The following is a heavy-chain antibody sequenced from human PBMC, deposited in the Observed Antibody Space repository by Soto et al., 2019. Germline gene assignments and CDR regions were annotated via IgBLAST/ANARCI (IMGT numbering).Heavy chain of an antibody. Sequence: VQLLESGGGLVQPGGFLRLSCAASGFTFSSYAMSWVRQAPGKGLEWVSAISGSGGSTYYADSVKGRFTISRDNSKNTLYLQMNSLRAEDTAVYYCARVRFPPNLFVQHWGQGTLVTVSS. J-gene: IGHJ1*01. V-gene: IGHV3-23*01. CDR3: ARVRFPPNLFVQH. D-gene: IGHD3-3*01. CDR2: ISGSGGST. CDR1: GFTFSSYA.